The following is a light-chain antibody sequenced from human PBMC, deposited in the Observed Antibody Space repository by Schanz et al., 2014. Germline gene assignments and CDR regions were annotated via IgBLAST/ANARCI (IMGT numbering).Light chain of an antibody. J-gene: IGKJ1*01. Sequence: EIVMTQSPATLSVSPGERATLSCRASQSISSNLAWYQQKPGQAPRLLIYGASTRATGIPARFSGGGSGTEFTLTISSLQSEDFAVYYCQLRGNWPPWTFGQGTKVEV. CDR3: QLRGNWPPWT. V-gene: IGKV3-15*01. CDR2: GAS. CDR1: QSISSN.